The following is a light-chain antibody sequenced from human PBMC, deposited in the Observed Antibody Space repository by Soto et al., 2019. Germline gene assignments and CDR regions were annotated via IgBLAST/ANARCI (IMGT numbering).Light chain of an antibody. CDR2: GNS. Sequence: QSVLTQPPSVSGAPGQRVTISCTGSSSNIGAGYDVHWYQQLPGTAPKLLIYGNSNRPSGVPDRFSGSKSGTSASLAITGLQAEDEADYYCQSYDSSLSGSGVVFGGGTKLTVX. CDR1: SSNIGAGYD. V-gene: IGLV1-40*01. J-gene: IGLJ2*01. CDR3: QSYDSSLSGSGVV.